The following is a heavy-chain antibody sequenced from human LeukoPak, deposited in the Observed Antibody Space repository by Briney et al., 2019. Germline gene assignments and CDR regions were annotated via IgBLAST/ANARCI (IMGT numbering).Heavy chain of an antibody. CDR1: EFTFGDYG. D-gene: IGHD3-3*01. Sequence: PGGSLRLSCTTSEFTFGDYGLSWFRQGPGKGLQWVGFIRSKTYGGTIEYAASVKGRFTISRDDSKSIAYLQMNSLKTEDTAVYYCARAPYYDFILDYWGQGTLVTVSS. CDR3: ARAPYYDFILDY. J-gene: IGHJ4*02. V-gene: IGHV3-49*03. CDR2: IRSKTYGGTI.